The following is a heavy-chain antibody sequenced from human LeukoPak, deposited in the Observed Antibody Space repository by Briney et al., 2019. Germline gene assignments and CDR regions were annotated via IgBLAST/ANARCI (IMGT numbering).Heavy chain of an antibody. Sequence: SETLSLTCIVSGGSISSYYWSWIRQPPGKGLEWIGYIYSSGNTDYNPSLKSRATISLDTPNHQFSLKLTSVTAADTAVYYCARHVGIHLWSLYFDYWGQGSLVTVSS. CDR3: ARHVGIHLWSLYFDY. D-gene: IGHD5-18*01. V-gene: IGHV4-59*08. J-gene: IGHJ4*02. CDR2: IYSSGNT. CDR1: GGSISSYY.